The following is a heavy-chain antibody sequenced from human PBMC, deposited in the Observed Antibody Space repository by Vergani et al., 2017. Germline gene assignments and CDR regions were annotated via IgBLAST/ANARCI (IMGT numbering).Heavy chain of an antibody. CDR2: IFSSGTT. D-gene: IGHD3-9*01. CDR1: GGPVRTSIGYY. V-gene: IGHV4-61*02. CDR3: ASVMYRDEASTGYRLEGMDI. Sequence: QVQLQESGPGLVKPSQTLSLSCTVSGGPVRTSIGYYWTWIRQPAGKTLEWIGEIFSSGTTNYNPSFKNRVTMSVDTSKNQFSLKLNSVTAADTAVYFCASVMYRDEASTGYRLEGMDIWGQGTTVTISS. J-gene: IGHJ6*02.